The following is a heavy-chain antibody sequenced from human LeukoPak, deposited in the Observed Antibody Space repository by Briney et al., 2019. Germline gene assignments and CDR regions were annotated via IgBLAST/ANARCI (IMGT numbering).Heavy chain of an antibody. CDR1: GFTFSSHA. D-gene: IGHD6-13*01. CDR2: ISDRGDET. V-gene: IGHV3-23*01. J-gene: IGHJ4*02. Sequence: PGGSLRLSCAASGFTFSSHAMSWVRQTPGKGLEWVSSISDRGDETYYADSVRGRFTISRDNSKNTLYLQMKSLGGDDTALYYCAKCWRVVSGNWYLSFDSWGQGTLVTVSS. CDR3: AKCWRVVSGNWYLSFDS.